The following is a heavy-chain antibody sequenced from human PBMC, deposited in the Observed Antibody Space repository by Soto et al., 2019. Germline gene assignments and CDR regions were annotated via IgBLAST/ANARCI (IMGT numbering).Heavy chain of an antibody. V-gene: IGHV4-59*01. CDR2: IYYSGSI. J-gene: IGHJ6*03. CDR1: GGSISSYY. Sequence: SETLSLTCTVSGGSISSYYWSWIRQPPGKGLEWIGYIYYSGSINYNPSLKSRVTISVDTSKNQFSLKLSSVTAADTAVYYCARGAKNYYYYMDVWGKGTTVTVS. CDR3: ARGAKNYYYYMDV.